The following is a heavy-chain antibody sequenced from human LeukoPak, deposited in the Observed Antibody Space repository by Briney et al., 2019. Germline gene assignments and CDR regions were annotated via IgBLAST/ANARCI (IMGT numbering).Heavy chain of an antibody. J-gene: IGHJ6*02. D-gene: IGHD2-2*01. V-gene: IGHV3-30-3*01. CDR1: GFTFSSYA. CDR3: ARDTHIVVVPAATYYYYGMDV. CDR2: ISYDGSNK. Sequence: GGSLRLPCAASGFTFSSYAMHWVRQAPGKGLEWVAVISYDGSNKYYADSVKGRFTISRDNSKNTLYLQMNSLRAEDTAVYYCARDTHIVVVPAATYYYYGMDVWGQGTTVTVSS.